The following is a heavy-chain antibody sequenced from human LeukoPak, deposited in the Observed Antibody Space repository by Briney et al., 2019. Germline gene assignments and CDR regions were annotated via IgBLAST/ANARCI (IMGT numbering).Heavy chain of an antibody. CDR1: GFTVSSNY. J-gene: IGHJ5*02. V-gene: IGHV3-66*02. Sequence: GGSLRLSCAASGFTVSSNYMSWVRQAPGKGLEWVSVTYSGGSTYYADSVKGRFTISRDNSKNTLYLQMNSLRAEDTAVYYCARAAVAVDWFDPWGQGTLVAVSS. D-gene: IGHD6-19*01. CDR2: TYSGGST. CDR3: ARAAVAVDWFDP.